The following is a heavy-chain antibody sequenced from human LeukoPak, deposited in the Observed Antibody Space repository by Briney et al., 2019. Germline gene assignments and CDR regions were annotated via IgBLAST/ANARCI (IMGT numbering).Heavy chain of an antibody. D-gene: IGHD3-22*01. Sequence: GGSLRLSCSASGFTFSSYAMHWVRQAPGKGLEYVSAISSNGGSTYYADSVKGRFTISRDNSKNTLYLQMSSLRAEDTAVYYRVKVRRHYDSSGYYDYWGQGTLVTVSS. J-gene: IGHJ4*02. CDR1: GFTFSSYA. CDR2: ISSNGGST. CDR3: VKVRRHYDSSGYYDY. V-gene: IGHV3-64D*06.